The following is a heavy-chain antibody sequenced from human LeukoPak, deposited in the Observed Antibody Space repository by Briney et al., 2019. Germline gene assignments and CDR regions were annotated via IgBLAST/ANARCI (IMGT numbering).Heavy chain of an antibody. CDR1: GFTFRSYV. D-gene: IGHD1-26*01. V-gene: IGHV3-23*01. CDR2: LNADGAWI. Sequence: GGSLRLSCAASGFTFRSYVMSWVRLAPGKGLEWVSGLNADGAWIYYAGSVKGRFTISRDNSKNTLYLQMNSLRAEDTAVYYCARESGSYLGYYYGMDVWGQGTTVTVSS. J-gene: IGHJ6*02. CDR3: ARESGSYLGYYYGMDV.